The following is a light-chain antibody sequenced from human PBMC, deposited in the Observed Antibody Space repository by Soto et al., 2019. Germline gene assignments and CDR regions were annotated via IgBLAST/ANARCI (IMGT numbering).Light chain of an antibody. J-gene: IGKJ1*01. CDR1: QNIDRW. CDR3: QRYNTYPWT. CDR2: GAS. Sequence: DIQMTQSPSTLSASVGDRVTITCRASQNIDRWLAWYQQKPGKAPNLLIYGASNLESGVPSRFSGRGSGTEFTLTFSSLRPDDFATYYCQRYNTYPWTFGEVTNVEI. V-gene: IGKV1-5*03.